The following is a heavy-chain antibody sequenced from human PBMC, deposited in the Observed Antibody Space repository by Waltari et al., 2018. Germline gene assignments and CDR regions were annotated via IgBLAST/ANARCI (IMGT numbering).Heavy chain of an antibody. CDR1: GYSISSGYY. CDR2: IYHSGRP. V-gene: IGHV4-38-2*01. J-gene: IGHJ5*02. CDR3: ARPITATAAGLLGWFDP. D-gene: IGHD6-13*01. Sequence: QVQLQESGPGLVKPSETLSLTCAVSGYSISSGYYWGWIRQPPGKGLEWIGSIYHSGRPYYNPSLKSRVTISVDTSKNQFSLKLSSVTAADTAVYYCARPITATAAGLLGWFDPWGQGTLVTVSS.